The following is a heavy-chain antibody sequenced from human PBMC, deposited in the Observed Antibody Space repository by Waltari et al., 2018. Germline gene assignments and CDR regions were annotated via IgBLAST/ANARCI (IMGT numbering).Heavy chain of an antibody. CDR2: IYHSGST. J-gene: IGHJ4*02. CDR3: ARDRPSEGGHFDY. D-gene: IGHD2-15*01. Sequence: QVHLQESGPGLVKPSWSLSFTCAVSAGSISSSNCWSWFRQPPGKGLEWIGEIYHSGSTNYNPSLKSRVTISVDKSKNQFSLKLSSVTAADTAVYYCARDRPSEGGHFDYWGQGTLVTVSS. V-gene: IGHV4-4*02. CDR1: AGSISSSNC.